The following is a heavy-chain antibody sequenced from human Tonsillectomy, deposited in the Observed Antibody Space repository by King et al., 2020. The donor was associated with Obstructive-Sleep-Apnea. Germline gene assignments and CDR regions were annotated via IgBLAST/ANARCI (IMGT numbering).Heavy chain of an antibody. J-gene: IGHJ1*01. CDR3: AREIVVVVATPEYLQH. V-gene: IGHV4-39*07. D-gene: IGHD2-15*01. Sequence: QLQESGPGLVKPSETLSLTCTVSGGSISSSSYYLGWIRQPPGKGLEWIGSIYYSGSTYYNPSLKSRVTISVDTSNNQFSLRLSSVTAADTAVYYCAREIVVVVATPEYLQHWGQGTLVTVSS. CDR1: GGSISSSSYY. CDR2: IYYSGST.